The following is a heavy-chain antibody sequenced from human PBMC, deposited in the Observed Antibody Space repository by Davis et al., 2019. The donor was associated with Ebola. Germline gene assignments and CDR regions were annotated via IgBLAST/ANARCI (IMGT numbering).Heavy chain of an antibody. CDR1: GFTFDDYA. CDR3: AKAAAAGTGVFDY. J-gene: IGHJ4*02. CDR2: ISWNSDSI. V-gene: IGHV3-9*01. Sequence: GGSLRLSCAASGFTFDDYAMHWVRQAPGKGLEWVSSISWNSDSIGSADSLRGRFTISRDNAKNSLYLQMNSLRAEDTALYYCAKAAAAGTGVFDYWGQGTLVTVSS. D-gene: IGHD6-13*01.